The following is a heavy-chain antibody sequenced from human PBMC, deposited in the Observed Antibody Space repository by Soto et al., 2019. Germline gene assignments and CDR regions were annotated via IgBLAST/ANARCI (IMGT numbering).Heavy chain of an antibody. J-gene: IGHJ3*02. CDR3: ARAPRGYSSSWYLGDAFDI. Sequence: ASVKVSCKASGGTFSRYTISWVRQAPGQGLEWMGRIIPILGIANYAQKFQGRVTITADKSTSTAYMELSSLRSEDTAVYYCARAPRGYSSSWYLGDAFDIWGQGTMVTVSS. CDR2: IIPILGIA. D-gene: IGHD6-13*01. V-gene: IGHV1-69*02. CDR1: GGTFSRYT.